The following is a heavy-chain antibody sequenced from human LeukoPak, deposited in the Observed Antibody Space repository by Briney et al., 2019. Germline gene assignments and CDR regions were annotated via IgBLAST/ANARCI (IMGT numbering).Heavy chain of an antibody. CDR2: IYPGDSDT. V-gene: IGHV5-51*01. D-gene: IGHD3-10*01. Sequence: GESLKISCKGSGYSFTSYWIGWVRQMPGKGLEWMGIIYPGDSDTRYSPSFQGQDTISADKSISTAYLQWSSLKASDTAMYYCARRDITMVRGVINNAFDIWGQGTMVTVSS. CDR1: GYSFTSYW. J-gene: IGHJ3*02. CDR3: ARRDITMVRGVINNAFDI.